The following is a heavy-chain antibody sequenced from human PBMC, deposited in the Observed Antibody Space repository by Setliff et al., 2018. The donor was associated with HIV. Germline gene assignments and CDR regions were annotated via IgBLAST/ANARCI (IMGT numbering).Heavy chain of an antibody. CDR3: ARVYTYTYDY. CDR1: GFSFSSYW. D-gene: IGHD1-1*01. V-gene: IGHV3-7*01. CDR2: IKPDGSDK. J-gene: IGHJ4*02. Sequence: PGGSLRLSCEASGFSFSSYWMSWVRQAPGKGLERVANIKPDGSDKCYVDSVKGLFTISRDNAKNSVYLEMNSLRDEDTALYYCARVYTYTYDYWGQGTLVTVSS.